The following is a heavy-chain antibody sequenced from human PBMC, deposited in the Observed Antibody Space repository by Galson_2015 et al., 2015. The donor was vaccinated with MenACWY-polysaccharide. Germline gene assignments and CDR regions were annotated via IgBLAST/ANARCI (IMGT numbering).Heavy chain of an antibody. CDR2: IYYTGTT. D-gene: IGHD6-19*01. CDR3: AGLMAGSPFGWFDP. V-gene: IGHV4-59*01. J-gene: IGHJ5*02. Sequence: PSETLSLTCTVSGGSISSYRWTWIRQPPGKGLEWIGYIYYTGTTKYNPSLTSRVTISVDTSKKYFSLKLSSVTAADTAVYYCAGLMAGSPFGWFDPWGQGTLVTVSS. CDR1: GGSISSYR.